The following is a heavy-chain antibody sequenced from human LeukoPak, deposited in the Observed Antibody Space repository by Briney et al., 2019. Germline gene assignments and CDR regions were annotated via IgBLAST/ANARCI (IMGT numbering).Heavy chain of an antibody. D-gene: IGHD3-22*01. CDR2: INPSGGGT. J-gene: IGHJ3*02. V-gene: IGHV1-46*01. CDR1: GYTFTSYY. CDR3: ARDYGNYYDSSGYRAFDI. Sequence: ASVKVSCKASGYTFTSYYMHWVRQAPGQGLEWMGIINPSGGGTSYAQKFQGRVTMTRDTSTSTVYMELSSLRSEDTAVYYCARDYGNYYDSSGYRAFDIWGQGTMVTVSS.